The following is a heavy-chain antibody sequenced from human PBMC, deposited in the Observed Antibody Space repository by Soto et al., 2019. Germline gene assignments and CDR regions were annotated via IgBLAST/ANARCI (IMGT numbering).Heavy chain of an antibody. D-gene: IGHD4-17*01. CDR3: AKGASTTVFAFNDY. CDR1: GFTFDDYA. CDR2: ISWNSGNL. Sequence: EVQLVESGGGLVQPGRSLRLSCAASGFTFDDYAMHWVRQGPGKGLEWVSNISWNSGNLGYVDSVKGRFTISRDNAKNSLYLQMNSLRGQDTALYYCAKGASTTVFAFNDYWGQGTLVTVSS. V-gene: IGHV3-9*01. J-gene: IGHJ4*02.